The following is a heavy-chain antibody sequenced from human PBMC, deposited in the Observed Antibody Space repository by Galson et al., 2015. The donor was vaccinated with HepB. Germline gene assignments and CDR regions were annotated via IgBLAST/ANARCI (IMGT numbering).Heavy chain of an antibody. D-gene: IGHD6-6*01. CDR2: INPNSGGT. CDR1: GYTFTGYH. J-gene: IGHJ4*02. Sequence: SVKVSCKASGYTFTGYHMHWVRQAPGQGLEWMGRINPNSGGTNYAQKFQGRVTMTRDTSISTAYMELSRLRSDDTAVYYCARTVIAARLHSYFDYWGQGTLVTVSS. V-gene: IGHV1-2*06. CDR3: ARTVIAARLHSYFDY.